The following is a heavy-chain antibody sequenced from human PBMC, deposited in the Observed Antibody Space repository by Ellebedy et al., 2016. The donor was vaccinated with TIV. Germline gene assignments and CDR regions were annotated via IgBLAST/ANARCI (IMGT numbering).Heavy chain of an antibody. CDR1: GFTFSSYS. J-gene: IGHJ4*02. V-gene: IGHV3-21*03. D-gene: IGHD6-19*01. CDR3: ARQNPAYNSGQVSPIDH. CDR2: IDSSSTSI. Sequence: PGGSLRLSCTASGFTFSSYSMGWVRQAPGKGLEWVSSIDSSSTSIYYADSVRGRLTISRDKAKYSLYLQMNSLRAEDTAVYYCARQNPAYNSGQVSPIDHWGQGALVTVSS.